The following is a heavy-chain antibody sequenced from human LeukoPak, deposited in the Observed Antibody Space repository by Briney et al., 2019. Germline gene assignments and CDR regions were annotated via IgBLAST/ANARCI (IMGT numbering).Heavy chain of an antibody. J-gene: IGHJ5*02. CDR2: ISAYYDNT. CDR3: ARRAGDQARNNWFDP. D-gene: IGHD4-17*01. V-gene: IGHV1-18*01. Sequence: ASVKVSCKASGYTFTSYGISWVRQAPGQGLEWMGWISAYYDNTNYAQKFQGRVTMTTDTSTTTAYMELRSLRSDDTAVYYCARRAGDQARNNWFDPWGQGTLVTVSS. CDR1: GYTFTSYG.